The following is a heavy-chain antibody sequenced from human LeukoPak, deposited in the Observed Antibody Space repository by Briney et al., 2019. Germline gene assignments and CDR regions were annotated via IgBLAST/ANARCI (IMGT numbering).Heavy chain of an antibody. CDR1: GFTFSSYA. J-gene: IGHJ4*02. CDR3: ARDSNTMIVVVSNYFDY. V-gene: IGHV3-30-3*01. Sequence: PGGSPRLSCAASGFTFSSYAMHWVRQAPGKGLEWVAVISYDGSNKYYADSVKGRFTISRDNSKNTLYLQMNSLRAEDTAVYYCARDSNTMIVVVSNYFDYWGQGTLVTVSS. D-gene: IGHD3-22*01. CDR2: ISYDGSNK.